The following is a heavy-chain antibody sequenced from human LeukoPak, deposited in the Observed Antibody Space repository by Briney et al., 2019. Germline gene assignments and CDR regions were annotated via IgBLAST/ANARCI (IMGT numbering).Heavy chain of an antibody. CDR3: ARVMVRGVSFFDY. D-gene: IGHD3-10*01. Sequence: PSETLSLTCTVSGGSISSSFYYWGWIRQPPGKGLEWIGSIYYNGSTYYNPSLKSRVTISVDTSKNQFSLQLSSVTAADTAVYYCARVMVRGVSFFDYWGQGALVTVSS. CDR2: IYYNGST. J-gene: IGHJ4*02. CDR1: GGSISSSFYY. V-gene: IGHV4-39*01.